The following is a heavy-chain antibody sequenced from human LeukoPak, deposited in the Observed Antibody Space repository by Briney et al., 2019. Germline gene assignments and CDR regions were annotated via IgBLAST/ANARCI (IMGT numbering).Heavy chain of an antibody. CDR3: ARGGPLCYFMEV. CDR2: INPNSGGT. Sequence: ASVKVSCKASGYSFTGYYMHWVRQAPGQGLEWMGWINPNSGGTNYAQKFQGRVTMTRDTSISTAYVELSGLRSDDTAVYYCARGGPLCYFMEVWGQGTTVIVSS. D-gene: IGHD2-15*01. J-gene: IGHJ6*02. V-gene: IGHV1-2*02. CDR1: GYSFTGYY.